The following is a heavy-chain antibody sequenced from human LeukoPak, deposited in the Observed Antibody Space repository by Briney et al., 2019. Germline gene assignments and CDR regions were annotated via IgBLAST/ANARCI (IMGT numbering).Heavy chain of an antibody. CDR3: ARDRYYYDSSAYYYRFDP. V-gene: IGHV4-4*07. CDR1: GGSIGTYY. J-gene: IGHJ5*02. CDR2: IYTSGST. Sequence: SQTLSLTCTVSGGSIGTYYWSWIRQPAGKGLEWIGRIYTSGSTNYNPSLKSRVTMSVDTSKNQFSLRLSSVTAADSAVYYCARDRYYYDSSAYYYRFDPWGQGTLVTVSS. D-gene: IGHD3-22*01.